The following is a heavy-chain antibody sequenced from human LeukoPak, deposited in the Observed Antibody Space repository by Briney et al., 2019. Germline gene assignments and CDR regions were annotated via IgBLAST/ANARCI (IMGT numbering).Heavy chain of an antibody. J-gene: IGHJ2*01. CDR1: GYTFTGYY. D-gene: IGHD5-12*01. CDR3: ARDINSGYDRDRYFDL. V-gene: IGHV1-2*02. CDR2: INPNSGGT. Sequence: KPGASVKVSRKASGYTFTGYYMHWVRQAPGQGLEWMGWINPNSGGTNYAQKFQGRVTMTRDTSISTAYMELSRLRSDDTAVYYCARDINSGYDRDRYFDLWGRGTLVTVSS.